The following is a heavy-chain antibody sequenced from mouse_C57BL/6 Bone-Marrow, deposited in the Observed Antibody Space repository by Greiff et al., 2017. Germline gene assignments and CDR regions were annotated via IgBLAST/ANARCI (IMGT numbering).Heavy chain of an antibody. CDR3: ARRRNWYFDV. CDR1: GFNIKDYY. CDR2: IDPEDGET. V-gene: IGHV14-2*01. Sequence: EVKLQESGAELVKPGASVKLSCTASGFNIKDYYMHWVKQRTEQGLEWIGRIDPEDGETKYAPQFQGKATITADTSSNTAYLHLSSLTSEYTAVYYCARRRNWYFDVWGTGTTVTVSS. J-gene: IGHJ1*03.